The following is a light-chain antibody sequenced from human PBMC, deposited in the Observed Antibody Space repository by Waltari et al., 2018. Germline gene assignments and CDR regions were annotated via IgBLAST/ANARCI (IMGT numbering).Light chain of an antibody. V-gene: IGKV3-20*01. CDR1: QTVRTTY. J-gene: IGKJ4*02. CDR2: GAS. Sequence: EIVLTQSPGTLSLSPGEIATLACRASQTVRTTYLAWYQQKPGQAPTLLIYGASSRATGIPGRFSGSGSGTDFSLTISSLEPEDFAVYYCQQYDISPLTFGGGTKVEIK. CDR3: QQYDISPLT.